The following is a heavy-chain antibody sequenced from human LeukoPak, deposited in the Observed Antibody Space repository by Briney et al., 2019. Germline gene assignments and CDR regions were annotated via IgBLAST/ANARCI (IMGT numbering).Heavy chain of an antibody. Sequence: RTGGSLRLSCAGSGFTFSDYSLGWVRQAPGKGLEWVSSICGSGTHKFYGDSVKGRFNISRDNAKNSLFLQMTSLRAEDTAVYYCARYLNSGPADYWGRGTLVTVSS. V-gene: IGHV3-21*01. CDR2: ICGSGTHK. CDR3: ARYLNSGPADY. CDR1: GFTFSDYS. J-gene: IGHJ4*02. D-gene: IGHD5-12*01.